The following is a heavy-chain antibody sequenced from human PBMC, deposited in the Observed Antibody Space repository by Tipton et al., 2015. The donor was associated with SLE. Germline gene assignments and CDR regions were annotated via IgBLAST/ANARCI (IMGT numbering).Heavy chain of an antibody. J-gene: IGHJ2*01. CDR1: GGTFNNYG. CDR2: IIPIFGTA. Sequence: QSGAEVKKPGSSVKVSCKAFGGTFNNYGISWVRQTPGQGLEWMGRIIPIFGTANYTQKFQGRVTITADESTSTAYMELSSLRSEGTAVYYCARDEVVVAATGAGYFDLWGRGTLVTVSS. V-gene: IGHV1-69*13. CDR3: ARDEVVVAATGAGYFDL. D-gene: IGHD2-15*01.